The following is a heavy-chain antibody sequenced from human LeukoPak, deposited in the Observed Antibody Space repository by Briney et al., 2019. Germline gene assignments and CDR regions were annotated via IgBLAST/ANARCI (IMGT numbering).Heavy chain of an antibody. CDR3: ARTRSSGWYEGPYYGMDV. J-gene: IGHJ6*02. D-gene: IGHD6-19*01. CDR2: INPDSGGT. Sequence: ASVKVSCKASGYTFTGYYMHWVRQAPGQGLGWMGWINPDSGGTNYAQKFQGRVTMTRDTSISTAYMELSRLRSDDTAVYYCARTRSSGWYEGPYYGMDVWGQGTTVTVSS. V-gene: IGHV1-2*02. CDR1: GYTFTGYY.